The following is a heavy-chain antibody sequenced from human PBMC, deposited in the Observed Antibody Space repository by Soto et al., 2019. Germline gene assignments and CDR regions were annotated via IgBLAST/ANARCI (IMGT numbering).Heavy chain of an antibody. CDR2: ISGNGGST. V-gene: IGHV3-23*04. CDR1: GFTFSQSA. Sequence: EVLLVESGGGLVQHGGSLRLSCAASGFTFSQSAMTWVRQAPGKGLEWVSVISGNGGSTSYADSVKGRFTISRDNSNNTLYLKMNSLRAEDAAVYYCAKGVRGYSYDYWGQGILVTVST. J-gene: IGHJ4*02. CDR3: AKGVRGYSYDY. D-gene: IGHD5-18*01.